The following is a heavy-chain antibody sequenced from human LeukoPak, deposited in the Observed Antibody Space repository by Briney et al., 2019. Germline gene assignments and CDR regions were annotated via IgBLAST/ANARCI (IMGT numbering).Heavy chain of an antibody. D-gene: IGHD3-9*01. J-gene: IGHJ1*01. Sequence: PGGSLRLSCAASGFTFSSYEMNWVRQAPGKGLEWVSYISSSGSTIYYADSVNGRFTVSRDNAKNSLYLQMNSLRAEDTAVYYCASGGLRYFDWLMGYFQHWGQGTLVTVSS. CDR2: ISSSGSTI. CDR1: GFTFSSYE. CDR3: ASGGLRYFDWLMGYFQH. V-gene: IGHV3-48*03.